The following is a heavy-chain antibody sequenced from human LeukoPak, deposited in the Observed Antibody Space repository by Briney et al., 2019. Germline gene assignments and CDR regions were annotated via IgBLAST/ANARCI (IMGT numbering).Heavy chain of an antibody. CDR2: FDPEDGET. J-gene: IGHJ4*02. D-gene: IGHD4-17*01. CDR3: ATLNYGDYPW. V-gene: IGHV1-24*01. CDR1: GCTLTELS. Sequence: GASVKVSCKVSGCTLTELSMHWVRQAPGKGLEWMGGFDPEDGETIYAQKFQGRVTMTEDTSTDTAYMELSSLRSEDTTVYYCATLNYGDYPWWGQGTLVTVSS.